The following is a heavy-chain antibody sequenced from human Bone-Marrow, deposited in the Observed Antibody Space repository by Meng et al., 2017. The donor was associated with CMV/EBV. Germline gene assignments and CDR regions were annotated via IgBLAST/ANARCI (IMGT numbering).Heavy chain of an antibody. Sequence: LSLTCTVSGGSISSSSYYWGWIRQPPGKGLEWVSYISNNGSSTYYADSVKGRFTISRDNAKNSLYLQMNSLRAEDTAVYYCARSIPLVNVWGQGTTVTVSS. D-gene: IGHD1-26*01. J-gene: IGHJ6*02. CDR1: GGSISSSSYY. CDR2: ISNNGSST. V-gene: IGHV3-11*04. CDR3: ARSIPLVNV.